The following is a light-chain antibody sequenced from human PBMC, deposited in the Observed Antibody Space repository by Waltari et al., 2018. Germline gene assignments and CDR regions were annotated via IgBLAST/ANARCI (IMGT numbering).Light chain of an antibody. CDR2: KAS. Sequence: DIQMTQSPSTLSASVGDRVTISCRASQTIMSWVAWYQQQPGKAPKVLIYKASILESGVPSRFSGSGSGTEFTLTISSLQPDDFATYYCQQYNGYSGTFGQGTKVEIQ. CDR1: QTIMSW. J-gene: IGKJ1*01. V-gene: IGKV1-5*03. CDR3: QQYNGYSGT.